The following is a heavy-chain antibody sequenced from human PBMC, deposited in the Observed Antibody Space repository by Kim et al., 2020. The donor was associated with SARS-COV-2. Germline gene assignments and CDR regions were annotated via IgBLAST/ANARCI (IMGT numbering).Heavy chain of an antibody. CDR3: ARHDEFFDSRGYDH. Sequence: SETLSLTCSVSGDSTGRSSFYWGWIRQPPGRGLEWIGSAYHTGSAYYSPSLKSRVTISADTSEKQSSLELRSVTAADTAFYYCARHDEFFDSRGYDHWGQGILVTVSS. V-gene: IGHV4-39*01. D-gene: IGHD3-9*01. CDR1: GDSTGRSSFY. J-gene: IGHJ4*02. CDR2: AYHTGSA.